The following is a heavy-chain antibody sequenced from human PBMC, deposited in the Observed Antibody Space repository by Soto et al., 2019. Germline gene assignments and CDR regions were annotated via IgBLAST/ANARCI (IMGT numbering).Heavy chain of an antibody. CDR2: ISGSGVTT. Sequence: EGQLLESGGDLVQPGGSLRLSCAASGFTFSIYAMTWVRQAPGKGLEWASSISGSGVTTYYADSVKGRFTISRDNSKNTLYLQMKSLRAEDTAVYYCAKVAGDYLGSWTYSPNWFDPWGQGTLVTVSS. CDR3: AKVAGDYLGSWTYSPNWFDP. J-gene: IGHJ5*02. D-gene: IGHD3-10*01. V-gene: IGHV3-23*01. CDR1: GFTFSIYA.